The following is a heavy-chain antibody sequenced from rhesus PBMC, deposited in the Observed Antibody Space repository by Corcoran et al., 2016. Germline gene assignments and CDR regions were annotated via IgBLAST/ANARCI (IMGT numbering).Heavy chain of an antibody. V-gene: IGHV4-76*01. J-gene: IGHJ4*01. CDR1: GGSISGGYD. D-gene: IGHD6-31*01. CDR2: FYGSSGGT. Sequence: QVQLQESGPGVVKPSETLSLTCAVSGGSISGGYDWSWIRQPPGKGLEWIGYFYGSSGGTYYNPSRKSRVTSSIDTAKNQFSLKLSCVTAADTAVYYCARKDSSGWYYFDYWGQGVLVTVSS. CDR3: ARKDSSGWYYFDY.